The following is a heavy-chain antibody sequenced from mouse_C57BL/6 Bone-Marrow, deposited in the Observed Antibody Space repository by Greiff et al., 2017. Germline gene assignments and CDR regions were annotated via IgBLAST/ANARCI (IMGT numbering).Heavy chain of an antibody. J-gene: IGHJ4*01. Sequence: EVKLVESGGDLVKPGGSLKLSCAASGFTFSSYGMSWVRQTPDKRLEWVATISSGGSYTYYPDRLKGRFTISRDNAKNTLYLQVSRLKSGATAMYYCARHMDYWGQGTSVTVSS. CDR2: ISSGGSYT. CDR3: ARHMDY. V-gene: IGHV5-6*01. CDR1: GFTFSSYG.